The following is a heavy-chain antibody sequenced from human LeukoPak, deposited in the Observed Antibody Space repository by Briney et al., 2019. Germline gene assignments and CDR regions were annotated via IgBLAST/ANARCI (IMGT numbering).Heavy chain of an antibody. CDR3: AKGDGYCTNGVCYSWFDP. D-gene: IGHD2-8*01. Sequence: GGSLRLSCAASGFTFSSYSMNWVRQAPGKGLEWVSSISSSSSYIYYADSVKGRFTISRDNAKNSLYLQMNSLRAEDMALYYCAKGDGYCTNGVCYSWFDPWGQGTLVTVSS. CDR1: GFTFSSYS. CDR2: ISSSSSYI. J-gene: IGHJ5*02. V-gene: IGHV3-21*04.